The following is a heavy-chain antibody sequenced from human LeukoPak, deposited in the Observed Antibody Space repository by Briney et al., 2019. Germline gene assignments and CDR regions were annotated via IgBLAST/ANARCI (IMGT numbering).Heavy chain of an antibody. CDR1: GGSFSGYY. CDR2: INHSGST. D-gene: IGHD6-13*01. CDR3: ARGYSSSWYYYYYYMDV. V-gene: IGHV4-34*01. Sequence: SETLSLTCAVYGGSFSGYYWSWIRQPPGKGLEWIGEINHSGSTNYNPSLKSRVTISVDTSKNQFSLKLSSVTAADTAVHYCARGYSSSWYYYYYYMDVWGKGTTVTISS. J-gene: IGHJ6*03.